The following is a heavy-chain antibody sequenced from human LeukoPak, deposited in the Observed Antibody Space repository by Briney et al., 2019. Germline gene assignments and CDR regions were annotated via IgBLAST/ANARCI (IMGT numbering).Heavy chain of an antibody. D-gene: IGHD1-26*01. J-gene: IGHJ4*02. V-gene: IGHV3-53*01. CDR3: AKDRNSGNYYQTGDFHY. CDR1: GFTVSSNS. CDR2: IYSGGNT. Sequence: GGSLRLSCTVSGFTVSSNSMSWVRQAPGKGLEWVSFIYSGGNTHYSDSVKGRFTISRDNSKNTLYLQMNSLRAEDTALYYCAKDRNSGNYYQTGDFHYWGQGILVTVSS.